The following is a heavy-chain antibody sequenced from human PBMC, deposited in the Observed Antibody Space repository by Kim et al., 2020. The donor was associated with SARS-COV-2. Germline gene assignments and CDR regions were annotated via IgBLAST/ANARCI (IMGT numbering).Heavy chain of an antibody. V-gene: IGHV3-21*01. D-gene: IGHD3-10*01. CDR3: AGHPGVRGVTAEFDY. J-gene: IGHJ4*02. Sequence: DSVKGRLTISRDNAKNSLYLQINSLRAEDTAVYYCAGHPGVRGVTAEFDYWGQGTLVTVSS.